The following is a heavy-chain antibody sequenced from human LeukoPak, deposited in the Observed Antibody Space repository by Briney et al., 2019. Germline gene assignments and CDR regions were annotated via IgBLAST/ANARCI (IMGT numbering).Heavy chain of an antibody. V-gene: IGHV4-39*07. Sequence: PGGSLRLSCAASGFTFSSYGMGWVRQAPGKGLEWIGSIYYSGSTYYNPSLKSRVTISVDTSKNQFSLKLSSVTAADTAVYYCARVVGATGIDYWGQGTLVTVSS. CDR3: ARVVGATGIDY. CDR2: IYYSGST. CDR1: GFTFSSYG. J-gene: IGHJ4*02. D-gene: IGHD1-26*01.